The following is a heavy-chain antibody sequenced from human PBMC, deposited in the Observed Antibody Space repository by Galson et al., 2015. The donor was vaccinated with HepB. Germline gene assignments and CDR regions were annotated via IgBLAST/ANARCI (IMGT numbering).Heavy chain of an antibody. CDR2: FDPEDGET. V-gene: IGHV1-24*01. J-gene: IGHJ4*02. CDR3: ARQHSSGWDIDY. Sequence: SVKVSCKASGYTLTELSMHWVRQAPGKGLEWMGGFDPEDGETIYAQKFQGRVTMTEDTSTDTAYLQWSSLKASDTAMYYCARQHSSGWDIDYWGQGTLVTVSS. CDR1: GYTLTELS. D-gene: IGHD6-19*01.